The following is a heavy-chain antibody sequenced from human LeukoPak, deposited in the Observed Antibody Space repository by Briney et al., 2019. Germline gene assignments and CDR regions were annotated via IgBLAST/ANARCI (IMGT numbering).Heavy chain of an antibody. J-gene: IGHJ4*02. CDR2: IRYDGSNK. CDR1: GFTFSSYG. V-gene: IGHV3-30*02. D-gene: IGHD4-17*01. CDR3: VKGALNYGDLGYYFDY. Sequence: GGSLRLSCAASGFTFSSYGMHWVRQAPGKGLEWVAIIRYDGSNKYYADSVKGRFTISRDNSKNRLYLQMSSLRAEDTAVYYCVKGALNYGDLGYYFDYWGQGTLVTVSS.